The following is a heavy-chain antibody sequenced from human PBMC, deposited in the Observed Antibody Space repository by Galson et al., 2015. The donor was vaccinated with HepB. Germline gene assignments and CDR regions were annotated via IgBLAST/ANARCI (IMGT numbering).Heavy chain of an antibody. D-gene: IGHD2-21*01. J-gene: IGHJ6*02. CDR1: GYTSTSYA. Sequence: SVKVSCKASGYTSTSYAMHWVRQAPGQRLEWMGWINAGNGNTKYSQKFQGRVTITRDTSASTAYMELSSLRSEDTAVYYCARDLWSDGSSSFYYGMDVWGQGTTVTVSS. CDR2: INAGNGNT. CDR3: ARDLWSDGSSSFYYGMDV. V-gene: IGHV1-3*01.